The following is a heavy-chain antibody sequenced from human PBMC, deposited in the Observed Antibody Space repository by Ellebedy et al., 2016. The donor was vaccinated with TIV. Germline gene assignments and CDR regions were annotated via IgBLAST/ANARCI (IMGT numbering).Heavy chain of an antibody. V-gene: IGHV4-34*01. CDR3: ARGSMVRGLAG. Sequence: SETLSLXCDVDIPSFSGYHWAWVRQPPGKGLEWIGDVNHRGSARYISSLKSRVTISLDTSKKQFSLNLTSVTAADTAFYFCARGSMVRGLAGWGQGTLVTVSS. CDR2: VNHRGSA. CDR1: IPSFSGYH. D-gene: IGHD3-10*01. J-gene: IGHJ4*02.